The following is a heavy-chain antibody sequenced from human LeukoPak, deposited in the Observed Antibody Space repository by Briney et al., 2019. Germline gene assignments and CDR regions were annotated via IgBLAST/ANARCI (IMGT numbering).Heavy chain of an antibody. J-gene: IGHJ5*02. V-gene: IGHV3-30-3*01. D-gene: IGHD1-26*01. CDR1: GFTFSSYA. Sequence: PGRSLRLSCAASGFTFSSYAMHWVRQAPGKGLEWVAVISYDGSNKYYADFVKGRFTISRDNSKNTLYLQMNSLRAEDTAVYYCARGVGAPLFDPWGQGTLVTVSS. CDR2: ISYDGSNK. CDR3: ARGVGAPLFDP.